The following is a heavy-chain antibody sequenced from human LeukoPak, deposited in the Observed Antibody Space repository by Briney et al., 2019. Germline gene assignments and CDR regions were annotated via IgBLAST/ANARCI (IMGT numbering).Heavy chain of an antibody. CDR2: IYYSEST. CDR3: ASSRLRYCSGGSCHADYYFDY. V-gene: IGHV4-59*01. CDR1: GGSISSYY. D-gene: IGHD2-15*01. J-gene: IGHJ4*02. Sequence: PSETLSLTCTVSGGSISSYYWSWIRQPPGRGLEWIGYIYYSESTNYNPSLKSRVTVSVDTSKNQFSLKLSSVTAADTAVYYCASSRLRYCSGGSCHADYYFDYWGQGTLVTVSS.